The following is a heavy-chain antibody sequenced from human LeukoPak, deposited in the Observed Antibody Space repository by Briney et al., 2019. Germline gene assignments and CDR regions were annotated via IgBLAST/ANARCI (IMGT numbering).Heavy chain of an antibody. CDR3: AGGRLRLGELSFQDFDY. J-gene: IGHJ4*02. Sequence: ASVKVSCKASGYTFTSYYMHWVRQAPGQGLEWMGIINPSGGSTSYAQKFQGRVTMTRDTSTSTVYMELSSLRSEDTAVYYCAGGRLRLGELSFQDFDYWGQGTLVTVSS. V-gene: IGHV1-46*01. CDR2: INPSGGST. D-gene: IGHD3-16*02. CDR1: GYTFTSYY.